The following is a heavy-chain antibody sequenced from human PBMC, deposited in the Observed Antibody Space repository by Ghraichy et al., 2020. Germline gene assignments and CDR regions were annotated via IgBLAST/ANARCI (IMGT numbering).Heavy chain of an antibody. J-gene: IGHJ4*02. V-gene: IGHV2-5*01. Sequence: SGPTLVKPTQTLTLTCTFSGFSLSTSGVGVGWIRQPPGKALEWLAVIYWNDDKRYSPSLKSRLTITKDTSKTQVVLTMTNMDPVDTATYYCVHRGDYYDSSGYWENWGQGTLVTVSS. CDR1: GFSLSTSGVG. D-gene: IGHD3-22*01. CDR2: IYWNDDK. CDR3: VHRGDYYDSSGYWEN.